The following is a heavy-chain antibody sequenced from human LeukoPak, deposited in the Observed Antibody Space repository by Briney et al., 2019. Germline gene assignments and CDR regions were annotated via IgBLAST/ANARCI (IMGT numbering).Heavy chain of an antibody. J-gene: IGHJ5*02. CDR3: ARAVAGTDWFDP. Sequence: GASVKVSRKSSGYTFTSYGISWVRQAPGQGLEWMGWISAYNGNTNYAQKLQGRVTMTTDTSTSTAYMELRSLRADDSAVYYCARAVAGTDWFDPWGQGTLVTVSS. V-gene: IGHV1-18*01. CDR2: ISAYNGNT. CDR1: GYTFTSYG. D-gene: IGHD6-19*01.